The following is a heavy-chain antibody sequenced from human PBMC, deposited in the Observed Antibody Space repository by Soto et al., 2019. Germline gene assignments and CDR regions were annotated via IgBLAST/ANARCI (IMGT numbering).Heavy chain of an antibody. CDR3: ARGYNGDYAYYYGMDV. D-gene: IGHD4-17*01. J-gene: IGHJ6*02. Sequence: ASETLSLTCAVSGGSISSGGYSWGWIRQPPGKGLEWIGYIYHSGSTYYNPSLKSRVTISVDRSKNQFSLKLSSVTAADTAVYYCARGYNGDYAYYYGMDVWGQGTTVTVSS. V-gene: IGHV4-30-2*01. CDR1: GGSISSGGYS. CDR2: IYHSGST.